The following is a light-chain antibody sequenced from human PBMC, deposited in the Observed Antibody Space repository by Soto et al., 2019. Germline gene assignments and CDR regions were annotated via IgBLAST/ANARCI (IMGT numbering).Light chain of an antibody. J-gene: IGKJ2*01. CDR1: QSISNY. V-gene: IGKV1-39*01. Sequence: DIQMTQSPSSLSASVGDRVTITCRASQSISNYLNWYKQKPGKAPNLLIYAATSLQSGVPSRFSGSGSGTNFTLTRTSLRPEDFQTYYCQQSFTSPRTFGQGTNRDIK. CDR3: QQSFTSPRT. CDR2: AAT.